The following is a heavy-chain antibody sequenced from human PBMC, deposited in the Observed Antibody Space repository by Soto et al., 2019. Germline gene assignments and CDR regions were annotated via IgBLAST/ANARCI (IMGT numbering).Heavy chain of an antibody. Sequence: GGSLRLSCAASGFTFSSYAMSWVRQAPGKGLEWVSGISGSGGSTYYADSVKGRFTISRDKSKNTLYLQVNSLRVEDTAVYYCAKGIAAARPFYFDYWGQGTLVTVSS. J-gene: IGHJ4*02. CDR1: GFTFSSYA. CDR3: AKGIAAARPFYFDY. CDR2: ISGSGGST. V-gene: IGHV3-23*01. D-gene: IGHD6-6*01.